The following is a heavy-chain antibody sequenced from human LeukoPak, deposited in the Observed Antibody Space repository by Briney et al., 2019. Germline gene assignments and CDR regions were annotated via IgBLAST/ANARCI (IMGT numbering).Heavy chain of an antibody. CDR3: AGGRYGDYGYNWFDP. V-gene: IGHV4-39*01. D-gene: IGHD4-17*01. Sequence: SETLSLTCTVSGGSISSSSYYWGWIRQPPGKGLEWIGTIYYSGSTYYNPSLKSRATISVGTSKNQFSLKLSSVTAADTAVYYCAGGRYGDYGYNWFDPWGQGTLVTVSS. CDR1: GGSISSSSYY. J-gene: IGHJ5*02. CDR2: IYYSGST.